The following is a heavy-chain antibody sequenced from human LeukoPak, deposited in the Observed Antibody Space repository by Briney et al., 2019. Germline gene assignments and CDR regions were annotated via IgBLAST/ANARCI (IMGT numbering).Heavy chain of an antibody. CDR1: GFTFSSYA. J-gene: IGHJ5*02. Sequence: TGGSLRLSCAASGFTFSSYAMSWVRQAPGEGLEWVSAISGSGGSTYYADSVKGRFTISRDNSKNTLYLQMSSLGAEDTAVYYCAKVGGILYCNWFDPWGQGTLVTVSS. CDR2: ISGSGGST. CDR3: AKVGGILYCNWFDP. D-gene: IGHD2-8*02. V-gene: IGHV3-23*01.